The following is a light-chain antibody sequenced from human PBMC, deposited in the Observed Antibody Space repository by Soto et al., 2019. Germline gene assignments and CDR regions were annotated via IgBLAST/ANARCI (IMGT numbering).Light chain of an antibody. J-gene: IGKJ2*03. CDR2: QVS. Sequence: DVVLTQSPRSLPVTLGQPASISCRSSHSLAYIDGNTYLTWFHQMPGQSPRRLIYQVSNRDSGVPDRFSGSGSGSAFTLKISRVEADGVGVYSCMQGTHGPPYSFGHGTKLEI. CDR1: HSLAYIDGNTY. CDR3: MQGTHGPPYS. V-gene: IGKV2-30*01.